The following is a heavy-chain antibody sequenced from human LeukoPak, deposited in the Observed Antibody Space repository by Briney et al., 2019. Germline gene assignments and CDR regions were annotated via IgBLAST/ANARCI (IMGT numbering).Heavy chain of an antibody. CDR2: ISAYNGNT. CDR1: GYTFTSYG. V-gene: IGHV1-18*01. D-gene: IGHD3-22*01. CDR3: ARDSGGRYYYDSSGYLPFDY. J-gene: IGHJ4*02. Sequence: ASVKVSCNGTGYTFTSYGISWVRQAPGQGLEWMGWISAYNGNTNYAQKLQGRVTMTTDTSTSTAYIELRSLRSDDTAVYYCARDSGGRYYYDSSGYLPFDYWGQGTLVTVSS.